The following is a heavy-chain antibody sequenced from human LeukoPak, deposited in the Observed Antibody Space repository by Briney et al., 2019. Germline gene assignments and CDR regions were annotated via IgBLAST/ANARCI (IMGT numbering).Heavy chain of an antibody. CDR2: IYYSGST. Sequence: PSETLSLTCTLSGGSICGYYWSWIRQPPGKGPEWIGYIYYSGSTNYNPSLKSRVTISVDTSKNQFSLKMNSVTAADTAVYYCARLASSGWSHCDYWGQGTLVTVSS. CDR3: ARLASSGWSHCDY. CDR1: GGSICGYY. J-gene: IGHJ4*02. V-gene: IGHV4-59*08. D-gene: IGHD6-19*01.